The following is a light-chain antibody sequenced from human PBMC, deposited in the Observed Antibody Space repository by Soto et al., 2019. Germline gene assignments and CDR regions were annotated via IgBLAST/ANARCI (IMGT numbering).Light chain of an antibody. CDR2: RAS. CDR3: QQYESSPLT. V-gene: IGKV3-20*01. J-gene: IGKJ4*01. Sequence: EIVLTQSPDTLSLSPGDRATLSCRASQSVSSALLAWYQQKPGQAPRLLIYRASTRATGIPDRLTGSGSGTDFTLVISRLEPEDFEVYYCQQYESSPLTCGGGTKVEIK. CDR1: QSVSSAL.